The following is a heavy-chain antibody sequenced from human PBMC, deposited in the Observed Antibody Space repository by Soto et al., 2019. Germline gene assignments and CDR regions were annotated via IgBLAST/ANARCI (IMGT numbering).Heavy chain of an antibody. CDR2: IRSKANSYAT. Sequence: GGSLRLSCAASGFTFSGSAMHWVRQASGKGLEWVGRIRSKANSYATAYAASVKGRFTISRDDSKNTAYLQMNSLKTEDTAVYYCTRRRDIVVVVAATRSNYGMDVWGQGTTVTVSS. CDR1: GFTFSGSA. D-gene: IGHD2-15*01. CDR3: TRRRDIVVVVAATRSNYGMDV. V-gene: IGHV3-73*01. J-gene: IGHJ6*02.